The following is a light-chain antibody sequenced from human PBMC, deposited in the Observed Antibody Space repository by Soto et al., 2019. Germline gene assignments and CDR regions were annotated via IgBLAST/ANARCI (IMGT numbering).Light chain of an antibody. CDR2: AAS. V-gene: IGKV1-39*01. CDR3: QPIYSTLWT. Sequence: DIQMTQSPSSLSASVGDRVTITCRASQSISSYLNWYQQKPGKAPKLLIYAASSLQSGVPSRFSGSGSGTDFTLTVSSLQPEDFAPYYGQPIYSTLWTFGQGTKVESK. J-gene: IGKJ1*01. CDR1: QSISSY.